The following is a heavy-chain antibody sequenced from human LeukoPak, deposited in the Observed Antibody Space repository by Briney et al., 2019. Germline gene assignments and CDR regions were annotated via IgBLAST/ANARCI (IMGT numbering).Heavy chain of an antibody. CDR1: GGTFSNYS. CDR3: ASNDAAYNYYFDY. J-gene: IGHJ4*02. D-gene: IGHD1-1*01. V-gene: IGHV1-69*13. Sequence: SVKVSCKASGGTFSNYSLSWVRQAPGQGLEWMGGIIPMFGIANYAQKFQGRVTITADESTSTGYMEINTLRSEETAVYYCASNDAAYNYYFDYWGQGTKVTVSS. CDR2: IIPMFGIA.